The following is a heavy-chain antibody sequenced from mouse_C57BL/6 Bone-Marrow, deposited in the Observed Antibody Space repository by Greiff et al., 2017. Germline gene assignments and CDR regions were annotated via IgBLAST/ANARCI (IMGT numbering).Heavy chain of an antibody. CDR1: GYTFTDYH. J-gene: IGHJ3*01. CDR2: INPNNGGT. V-gene: IGHV1-22*01. CDR3: ASQDALRPWFAY. Sequence: VQLKESGPELVKPGASVKMSCKASGYTFTDYHMHWVKQSHGKSLEWIGYINPNNGGTSYNQKFKGKATLTVNKSSSTAYMELRSLTSEDSAVYYCASQDALRPWFAYWGQGTLVTVSA. D-gene: IGHD1-1*01.